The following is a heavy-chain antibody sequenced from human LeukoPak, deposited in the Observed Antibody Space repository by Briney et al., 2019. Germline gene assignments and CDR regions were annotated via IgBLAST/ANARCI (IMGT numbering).Heavy chain of an antibody. V-gene: IGHV1-8*01. CDR1: GYTFTRYD. Sequence: ASVKVSCKASGYTFTRYDINWVRQATGQGLEWMGWMNPNSGNTGYAQKFQGRVTMTRNTSISTAYMELSSLRSEDTAVYYCARGMEVPAAIRGNAFDIWGQGTMVTVSS. CDR2: MNPNSGNT. J-gene: IGHJ3*02. D-gene: IGHD2-2*01. CDR3: ARGMEVPAAIRGNAFDI.